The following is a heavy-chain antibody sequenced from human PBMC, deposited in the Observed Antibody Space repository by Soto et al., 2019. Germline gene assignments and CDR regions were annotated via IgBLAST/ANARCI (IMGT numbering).Heavy chain of an antibody. V-gene: IGHV2-5*01. Sequence: SGPTLVNPTQTLTLTCTFSGFSLTTSGVGVGWIRQPPGKALEWLALIFWNDDERYSPSLKSRLTITKDTSKNQVVLTMTKMDPVDTAKYYCVHTGYSYDPFGYWGRGTLVTVSS. CDR1: GFSLTTSGVG. D-gene: IGHD5-18*01. CDR3: VHTGYSYDPFGY. J-gene: IGHJ4*02. CDR2: IFWNDDE.